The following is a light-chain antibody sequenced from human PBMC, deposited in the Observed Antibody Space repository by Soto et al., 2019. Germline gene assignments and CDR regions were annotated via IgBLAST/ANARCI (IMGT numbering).Light chain of an antibody. CDR3: QKYETSPYT. J-gene: IGKJ2*01. CDR1: QTVIKNY. Sequence: ESVLTQSPGTLSLSPGERATLSCRASQTVIKNYLAWYQRKPGQAPRLLIYGASNRATGIPDRFSGGGSGTDFTLTISRLEAEDSALYYCQKYETSPYTFGQGTNLEIK. V-gene: IGKV3-20*01. CDR2: GAS.